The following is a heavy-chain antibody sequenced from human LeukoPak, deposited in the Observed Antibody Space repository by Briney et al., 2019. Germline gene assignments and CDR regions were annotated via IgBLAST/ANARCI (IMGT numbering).Heavy chain of an antibody. D-gene: IGHD1-26*01. CDR2: IYSGGST. CDR1: GFTVSSNY. Sequence: PGGSLRLSCAASGFTVSSNYMSWVRQAPGKGLEWVSVIYSGGSTYYADSVKGRFTISRDNSKSTLYLQMNSLRAEDTAVYYCARGRVGATVTSPWGQGTLVTVSS. V-gene: IGHV3-53*01. J-gene: IGHJ5*02. CDR3: ARGRVGATVTSP.